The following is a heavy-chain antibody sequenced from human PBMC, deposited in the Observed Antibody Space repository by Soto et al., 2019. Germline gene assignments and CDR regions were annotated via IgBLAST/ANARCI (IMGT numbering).Heavy chain of an antibody. CDR2: IYHSADT. D-gene: IGHD6-13*01. J-gene: IGHJ6*02. CDR1: GVSIGGDDHN. V-gene: IGHV4-30-4*01. CDR3: ARSPYLAAAPDV. Sequence: PSETLSLTCTVSGVSIGGDDHNWCWIRQPPGKGLEWIGYIYHSADTYYSPSLKSRVIISVDRFKNQFSLNLSSVTAADTAVYYCARSPYLAAAPDVWGQGTTGT.